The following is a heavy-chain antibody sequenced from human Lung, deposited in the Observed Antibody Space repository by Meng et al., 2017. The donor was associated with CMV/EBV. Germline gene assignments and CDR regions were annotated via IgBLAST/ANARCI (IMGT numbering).Heavy chain of an antibody. CDR2: INANSGAT. V-gene: IGHV1-2*02. CDR1: FTGYY. D-gene: IGHD3-22*01. CDR3: ARFNAIFYDSSGHYYDH. Sequence: FTGYYMPWVRQAPGQGLEWMGWINANSGATNYAQKFQGRVTMTRDTSITTAYMELSRLRSDDTALYYCARFNAIFYDSSGHYYDHWGQGTLVTVSS. J-gene: IGHJ4*02.